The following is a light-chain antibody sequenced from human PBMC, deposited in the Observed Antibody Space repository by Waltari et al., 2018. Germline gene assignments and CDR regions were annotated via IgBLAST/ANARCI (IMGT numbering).Light chain of an antibody. CDR1: HTSCNE. V-gene: IGKV1-39*01. CDR2: GAS. CDR3: QQSYSTAGGT. J-gene: IGKJ3*01. Sequence: RASHTSCNELKWYQHRPGKAPTLRIYGASSLQSGVPSRFSGSGSGTEFTLTISSLQPEDFVTYCCQQSYSTAGGTFGPGTKVDMK.